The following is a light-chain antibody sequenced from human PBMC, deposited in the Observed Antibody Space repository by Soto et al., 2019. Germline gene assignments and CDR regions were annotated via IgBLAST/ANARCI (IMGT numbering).Light chain of an antibody. CDR1: QSISSW. CDR2: KAP. J-gene: IGKJ1*01. CDR3: QQYNSYSRWT. V-gene: IGKV1-5*03. Sequence: DIQMTQSPSTLSASVGDRVTITCRASQSISSWLAWYQQKPGKAPKLLTYKAPSLESGVPSRFSGSGSGTEFTLTISSLQPDDFATYYCQQYNSYSRWTFGQGTKVEIK.